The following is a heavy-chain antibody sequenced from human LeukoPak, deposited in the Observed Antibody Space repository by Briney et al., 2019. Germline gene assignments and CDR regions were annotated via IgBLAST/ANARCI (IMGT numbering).Heavy chain of an antibody. CDR2: IYSGGST. J-gene: IGHJ4*02. V-gene: IGHV3-53*01. CDR3: AKEIAAADTRV. CDR1: GFTVSSNY. Sequence: PGGSLRLSCAASGFTVSSNYMSWVRQAPGKGLEWVSVIYSGGSTYYADSVKGRFTISRDNSKNTLYLQMNSLRAEDTAVYYCAKEIAAADTRVWGQGTLVTVSS. D-gene: IGHD6-13*01.